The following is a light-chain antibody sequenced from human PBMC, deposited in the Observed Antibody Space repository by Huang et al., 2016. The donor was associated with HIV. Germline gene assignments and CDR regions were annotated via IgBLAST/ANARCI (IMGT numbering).Light chain of an antibody. Sequence: EVVLTQSPDTLSLSPGERATLSCRASQSLGSSSLAWYQQKPGQAPRLLIYAPSTRPTGIPDRISSSGSGTDFSLTVTRLEPEDFAVYYCQRYGSSPPYTFGQGTKLEI. CDR2: APS. CDR1: QSLGSSS. V-gene: IGKV3-20*01. J-gene: IGKJ2*01. CDR3: QRYGSSPPYT.